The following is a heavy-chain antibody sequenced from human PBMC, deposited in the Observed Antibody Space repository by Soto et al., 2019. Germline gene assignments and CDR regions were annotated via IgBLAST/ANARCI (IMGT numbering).Heavy chain of an antibody. J-gene: IGHJ3*02. V-gene: IGHV1-2*02. Sequence: GASVKVSCKASGYTFTGYYRYWVRQAPGQGLEWMGWINPNSGGTNYAQKFQGRVTMNRETSISTAYMELSRLTSDDTAVYYCARDRFMSYDAFDIWGQGTMVTFSS. CDR2: INPNSGGT. CDR3: ARDRFMSYDAFDI. D-gene: IGHD1-26*01. CDR1: GYTFTGYY.